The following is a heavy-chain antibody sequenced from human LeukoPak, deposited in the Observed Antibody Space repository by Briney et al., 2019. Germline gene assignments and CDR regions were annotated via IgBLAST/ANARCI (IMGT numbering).Heavy chain of an antibody. CDR1: GYSFTSYW. CDR2: IYPGDSDT. CDR3: ARLRDGYNTPPIYYLDY. J-gene: IGHJ4*02. V-gene: IGHV5-51*01. D-gene: IGHD5-24*01. Sequence: RAGESLKISCKGSGYSFTSYWIGWVRQMPGKGLEWMGIIYPGDSDTRYSPSFQGQVTIPADKSISTAYLQWSSLKASDTAMYYCARLRDGYNTPPIYYLDYWGQGTLVTVSS.